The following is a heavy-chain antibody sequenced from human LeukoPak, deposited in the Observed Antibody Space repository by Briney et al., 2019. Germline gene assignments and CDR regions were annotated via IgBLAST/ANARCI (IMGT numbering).Heavy chain of an antibody. Sequence: GASVTVSCKASGYTFTSYYMHWVRQAPGQGLEWMGWINPNSGGTNYAQKFQGRVTMTRDTSISTAYMELSRLRSDDTAVYYCARASGSYWWFDSWGQGTLVTVSS. CDR3: ARASGSYWWFDS. D-gene: IGHD1-26*01. V-gene: IGHV1-2*02. J-gene: IGHJ5*01. CDR1: GYTFTSYY. CDR2: INPNSGGT.